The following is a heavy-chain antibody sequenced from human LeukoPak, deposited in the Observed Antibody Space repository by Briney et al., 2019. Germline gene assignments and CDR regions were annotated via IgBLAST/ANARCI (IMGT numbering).Heavy chain of an antibody. V-gene: IGHV1-2*02. CDR2: INPNSGGT. J-gene: IGHJ5*02. D-gene: IGHD4-17*01. Sequence: GASVKVSCKASGYTFTSYAISWLRQAPGQGLEWMGWINPNSGGTNYAQKFQGRVTMTRDTSISTAYMELSRLRSDDTAVYYCARGGNYGDYRQNWFDPWGQGTLVTVSS. CDR3: ARGGNYGDYRQNWFDP. CDR1: GYTFTSYA.